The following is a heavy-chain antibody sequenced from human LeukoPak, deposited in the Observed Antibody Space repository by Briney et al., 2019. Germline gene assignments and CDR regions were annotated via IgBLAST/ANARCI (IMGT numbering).Heavy chain of an antibody. CDR1: GYTFTGYG. CDR2: ISDYNGNT. Sequence: VASVTLSCKASGYTFTGYGMSWVRQAPGQGLEWMGWISDYNGNTNYAQMHHGRVTMTTDTSTSAAYMELRSLRSDATAVYYSARDTEASGYYDTTREAVWFDPWGQGTLVTVSS. J-gene: IGHJ5*02. V-gene: IGHV1-18*01. CDR3: ARDTEASGYYDTTREAVWFDP. D-gene: IGHD3-22*01.